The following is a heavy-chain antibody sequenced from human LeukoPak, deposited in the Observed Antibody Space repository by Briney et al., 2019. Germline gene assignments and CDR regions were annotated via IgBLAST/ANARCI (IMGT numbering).Heavy chain of an antibody. CDR1: GFTFNSYS. V-gene: IGHV3-30*02. CDR3: ARDWGRGTSGSGWYNWFDP. Sequence: GGSLRLSCAASGFTFNSYSMHWVRQAPGKGLEWVALIRHDGSNEYYADSMKGRFTTSRDNSKSTVYLQMNSLRLEDTAIYYCARDWGRGTSGSGWYNWFDPWGQGTLVTVSS. J-gene: IGHJ5*02. D-gene: IGHD6-19*01. CDR2: IRHDGSNE.